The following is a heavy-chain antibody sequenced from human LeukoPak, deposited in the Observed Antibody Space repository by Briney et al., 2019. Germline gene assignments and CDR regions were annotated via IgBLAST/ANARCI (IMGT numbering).Heavy chain of an antibody. CDR1: GFTFSTYS. CDR2: ISSSSSTI. J-gene: IGHJ4*02. D-gene: IGHD3-22*01. V-gene: IGHV3-48*01. Sequence: GGSLRLSCAASGFTFSTYSMNWVRQAPGKGLKWVSYISSSSSTIYYADSVKGRFTISRDNAKNSLYLQMNSLRAEDTAVYYCARGSTYYDSSGQVPFDYWGQGTLVTVSS. CDR3: ARGSTYYDSSGQVPFDY.